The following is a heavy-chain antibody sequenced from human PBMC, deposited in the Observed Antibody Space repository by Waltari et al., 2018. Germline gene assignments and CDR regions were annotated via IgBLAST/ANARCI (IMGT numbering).Heavy chain of an antibody. V-gene: IGHV1-2*04. CDR2: VNPNSGGT. D-gene: IGHD7-27*01. CDR1: GYNVTGYY. Sequence: QVQMGQTEAEVRKPGASVKDSCQATGYNVTGYYVHWVGQAPGQGLEWMGWVNPNSGGTMYLRKFEGWVTFSTDTSVNTAYMEVTRLKSDDTATYFCARARAWGPKAFDVWGQGTRLTVSS. J-gene: IGHJ3*01. CDR3: ARARAWGPKAFDV.